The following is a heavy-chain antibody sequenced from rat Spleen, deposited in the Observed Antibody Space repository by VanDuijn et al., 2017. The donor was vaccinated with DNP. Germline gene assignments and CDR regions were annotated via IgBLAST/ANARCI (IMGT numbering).Heavy chain of an antibody. Sequence: EVQLVESGGGLVQPGRSLKLSCAASGFTFSNYDMAWVRQAPTKGLEWIASISTGGGNTYYRDSVKGRFTISRDNAKNTQYLQMDSLRSEDTATYYCARHVYYGYNSYWYFDFWGPGTMVTVSS. CDR3: ARHVYYGYNSYWYFDF. J-gene: IGHJ1*01. CDR1: GFTFSNYD. V-gene: IGHV5S13*01. D-gene: IGHD1-9*01. CDR2: ISTGGGNT.